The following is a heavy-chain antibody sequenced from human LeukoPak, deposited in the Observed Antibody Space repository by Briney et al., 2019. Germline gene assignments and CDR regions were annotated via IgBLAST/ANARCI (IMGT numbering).Heavy chain of an antibody. V-gene: IGHV4-38-2*02. D-gene: IGHD4-17*01. CDR3: ARITTVTGYYFDY. CDR1: GYSISSGYY. CDR2: IYHTGGT. J-gene: IGHJ4*02. Sequence: SETLSLTCTVSGYSISSGYYWGWIRQPPGKGPEWIGGIYHTGGTFYSPSLKSRVTISVDTSKNHFSLRLSSVTAADTALYYCARITTVTGYYFDYWGQGTLVTVSS.